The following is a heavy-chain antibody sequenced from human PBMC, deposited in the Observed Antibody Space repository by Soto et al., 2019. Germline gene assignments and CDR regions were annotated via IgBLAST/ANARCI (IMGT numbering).Heavy chain of an antibody. Sequence: SETLSLTCTVSGGSIRSRSYSWGWIRQPPGKGLEWIGSIYYSGSTYYNPSLKSRVTISVDTSKNQFSLKLSSVTAADTVVYYCASLSSGTIIWGQGILVTVSS. J-gene: IGHJ4*02. V-gene: IGHV4-39*01. CDR1: GGSIRSRSYS. D-gene: IGHD1-26*01. CDR2: IYYSGST. CDR3: ASLSSGTII.